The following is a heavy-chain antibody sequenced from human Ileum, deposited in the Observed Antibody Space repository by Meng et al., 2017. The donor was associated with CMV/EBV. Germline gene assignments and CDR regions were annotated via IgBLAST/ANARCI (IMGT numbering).Heavy chain of an antibody. J-gene: IGHJ4*02. D-gene: IGHD2-21*01. Sequence: QGQLQQWGAGLLKPSETLSLTCAVYGGSFSGYYWSWIRQPPGKGLEWIAEVSHSGVTNYNPSLKSRVTISIDTSKNQFSLHLSSVTAADTAVYHCAREPPFVPADSWGQGTLVTVSS. CDR3: AREPPFVPADS. CDR1: GGSFSGYY. CDR2: VSHSGVT. V-gene: IGHV4-34*02.